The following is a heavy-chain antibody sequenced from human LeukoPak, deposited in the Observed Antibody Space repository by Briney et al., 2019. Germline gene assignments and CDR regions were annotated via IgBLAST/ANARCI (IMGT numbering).Heavy chain of an antibody. CDR3: AKDTGYGDYLFDY. V-gene: IGHV3-30*02. J-gene: IGHJ4*02. D-gene: IGHD4-17*01. CDR1: GFTFSSYG. CDR2: IRYDGSNK. Sequence: PGGSLRLSCAASGFTFSSYGMHWVRQAPGKGLEWVAFIRYDGSNKYYADSVKGRFTISRDNSKNTLYLQMNSLRAEDTAVYYCAKDTGYGDYLFDYWGQGTLVTVSS.